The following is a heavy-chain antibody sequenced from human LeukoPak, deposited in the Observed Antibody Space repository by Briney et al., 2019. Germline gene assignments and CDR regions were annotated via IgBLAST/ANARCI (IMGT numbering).Heavy chain of an antibody. CDR1: GFTFSSHW. Sequence: GGSLRLSCAASGFTFSSHWMHWVRQAPGKGLVWVSHINADGGATNYADSVKGRFTISRDNAKNSLYLQMNSLRDEDTAVYYCATSKLGGAVDYWGQGTLVTVSS. CDR3: ATSKLGGAVDY. V-gene: IGHV3-74*01. J-gene: IGHJ4*02. CDR2: INADGGAT. D-gene: IGHD3-10*01.